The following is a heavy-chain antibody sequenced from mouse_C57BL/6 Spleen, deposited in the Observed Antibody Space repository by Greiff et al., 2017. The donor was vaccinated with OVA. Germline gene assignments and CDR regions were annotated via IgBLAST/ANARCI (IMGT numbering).Heavy chain of an antibody. D-gene: IGHD2-4*01. J-gene: IGHJ2*01. Sequence: QVQLKQPGAELVKPGASVKLSCKASGYTFTSYWMHWVKQRPGRGLEWIGRIDPNSGGTKYNEKFKSKATLTVDKPSSTAYMQRSSLTSEDSAVYYCAREGIYYEDDWGQGTTLTVSS. CDR3: AREGIYYEDD. CDR1: GYTFTSYW. CDR2: IDPNSGGT. V-gene: IGHV1-72*01.